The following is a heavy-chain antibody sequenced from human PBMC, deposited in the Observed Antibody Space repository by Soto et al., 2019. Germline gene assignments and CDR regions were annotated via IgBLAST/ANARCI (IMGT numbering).Heavy chain of an antibody. CDR2: IYYSGST. V-gene: IGHV4-39*01. CDR3: ARAGTSSSLNWFDP. D-gene: IGHD6-6*01. CDR1: GGSISSSSYY. J-gene: IGHJ5*02. Sequence: NPSETLSLTCTVSGGSISSSSYYWGWFRPPPGKGLEWLGSIYYSGSTDHIPTLTSRVSISVHRAKNQFSLKLRSVTDADTAVYYWARAGTSSSLNWFDPWGQGTLVTVSS.